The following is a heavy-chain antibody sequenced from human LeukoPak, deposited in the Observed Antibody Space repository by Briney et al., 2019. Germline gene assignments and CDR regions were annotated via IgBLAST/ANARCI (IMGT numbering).Heavy chain of an antibody. D-gene: IGHD6-19*01. CDR2: IYPGDSDT. V-gene: IGHV5-51*01. J-gene: IGHJ4*02. Sequence: GESLKISCKGSGYSFTSYWIGWVRQMPGKGLEWMGIIYPGDSDTRYSPSFQGQVTISADKSISTAYLQWSSLKASDTAMYYCARRGPNSSGPYYFDHWGQGTLVTVSS. CDR3: ARRGPNSSGPYYFDH. CDR1: GYSFTSYW.